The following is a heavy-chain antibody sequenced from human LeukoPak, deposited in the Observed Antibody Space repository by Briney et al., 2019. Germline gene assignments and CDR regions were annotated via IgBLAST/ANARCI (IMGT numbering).Heavy chain of an antibody. V-gene: IGHV3-13*01. CDR2: IGTAGDT. J-gene: IGHJ6*02. D-gene: IGHD6-19*01. Sequence: PGGSLRLSSAASGFTFSSYDMHWVRQATGKGLEWVSAIGTAGDTYYPGSVKGRFTISRENAKNSLYLQMNSLRAGDTAVYYCAREGRVAVAGNYYYYYGMDVRGQGTTVTVSS. CDR1: GFTFSSYD. CDR3: AREGRVAVAGNYYYYYGMDV.